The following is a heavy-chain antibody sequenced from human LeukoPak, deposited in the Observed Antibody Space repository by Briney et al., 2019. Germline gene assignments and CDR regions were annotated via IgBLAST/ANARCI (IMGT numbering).Heavy chain of an antibody. J-gene: IGHJ3*01. CDR1: GGTISNYV. V-gene: IGHV1-69*13. CDR3: ARGPQVGAFDL. Sequence: SVKVSCKAAGGTISNYVISWVRQAPGQGLEWMGGIIPIFTTANYAQKFRGRVTITADESTSTAYMELSSLRSEDTAVYYCARGPQVGAFDLWGQGTMVTVSS. CDR2: IIPIFTTA. D-gene: IGHD1-26*01.